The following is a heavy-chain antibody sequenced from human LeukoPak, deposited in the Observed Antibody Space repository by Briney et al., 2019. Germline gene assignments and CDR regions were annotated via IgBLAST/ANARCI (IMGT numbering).Heavy chain of an antibody. J-gene: IGHJ4*02. CDR2: IKQDGSEK. CDR3: ARGPPGIAVAGTNIDY. V-gene: IGHV3-7*01. CDR1: GFTFSSYW. D-gene: IGHD6-19*01. Sequence: GGSLRLSCAASGFTFSSYWMTWVRQAPGKGLEWVANIKQDGSEKYYVDSVKGRFTISRDNAKNSLYLQMNSLRAEDTAVYYCARGPPGIAVAGTNIDYWGQGTLVTVSS.